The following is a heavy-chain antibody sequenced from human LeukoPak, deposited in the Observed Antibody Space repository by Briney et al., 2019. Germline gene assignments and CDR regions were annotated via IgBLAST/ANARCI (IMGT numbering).Heavy chain of an antibody. CDR3: AREGGGSYRLFYFDY. Sequence: ASVKVSCKASGYTFTSYGISWVRQAPGQGLEWMGWISAYNGNTNYAQKLQGRVTMTTDTSTSTAYMELRSLRSEDMAVYYCAREGGGSYRLFYFDYWGQGTLVTVSS. D-gene: IGHD1-26*01. J-gene: IGHJ4*02. CDR2: ISAYNGNT. V-gene: IGHV1-18*03. CDR1: GYTFTSYG.